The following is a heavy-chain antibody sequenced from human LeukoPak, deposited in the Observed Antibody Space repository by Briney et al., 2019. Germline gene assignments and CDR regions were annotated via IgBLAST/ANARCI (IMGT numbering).Heavy chain of an antibody. CDR1: GFTFSSYG. Sequence: GGSLRPSCAASGFTFSSYGMHWVRQAPAKGLEWVAVISYDGSNKYYADSVKGRFTISRDNSKNTLYLQMNSLRAEDTAVYYCAKGPLVGAPFDYWGQGTLVTVSS. CDR2: ISYDGSNK. V-gene: IGHV3-30*18. CDR3: AKGPLVGAPFDY. J-gene: IGHJ4*02. D-gene: IGHD1-26*01.